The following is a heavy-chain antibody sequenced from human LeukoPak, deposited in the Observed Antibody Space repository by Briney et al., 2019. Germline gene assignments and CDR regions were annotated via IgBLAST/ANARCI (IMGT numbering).Heavy chain of an antibody. CDR2: IIPIFGTA. J-gene: IGHJ4*02. D-gene: IGHD3-22*01. Sequence: SVKVSCKASGGTFSNYAISWVRQAPGQGLEWMGGIIPIFGTANYAQKFQGRVTITADKSTSTAYMELSSLRSEDTAVYYCARVLWYYYDSSGYYYPPAFDYWGQGTLVTVSS. CDR3: ARVLWYYYDSSGYYYPPAFDY. V-gene: IGHV1-69*06. CDR1: GGTFSNYA.